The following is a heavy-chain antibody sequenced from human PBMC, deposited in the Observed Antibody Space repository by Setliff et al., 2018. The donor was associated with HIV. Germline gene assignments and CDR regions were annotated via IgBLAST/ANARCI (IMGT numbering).Heavy chain of an antibody. CDR1: GFTFSSYW. CDR2: IKQDGSEK. Sequence: GASVKVSCAASGFTFSSYWMSWVRQAPGKGLEWVANIKQDGSEKYYVDSVKGRFTISRDNAKNSLYLQSNSLRAEDTAVYYCARYNWNPLGYRFDYWGQGTLVTVSS. J-gene: IGHJ4*02. V-gene: IGHV3-7*03. CDR3: ARYNWNPLGYRFDY. D-gene: IGHD1-20*01.